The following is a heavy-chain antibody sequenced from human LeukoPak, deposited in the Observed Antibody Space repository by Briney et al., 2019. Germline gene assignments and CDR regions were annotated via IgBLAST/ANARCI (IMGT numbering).Heavy chain of an antibody. Sequence: KPSETLSLTCAVYGGSFSGYYWSWIRQPPGKGLEWIGEINHSGSTNYNPSLKSRVTISVDTSKNQFSLKLSSVTAADTAVYYCARGPANYYDSSGYYPVRSLDAFDIWGQGTMVTVSS. CDR2: INHSGST. D-gene: IGHD3-22*01. J-gene: IGHJ3*02. CDR3: ARGPANYYDSSGYYPVRSLDAFDI. CDR1: GGSFSGYY. V-gene: IGHV4-34*01.